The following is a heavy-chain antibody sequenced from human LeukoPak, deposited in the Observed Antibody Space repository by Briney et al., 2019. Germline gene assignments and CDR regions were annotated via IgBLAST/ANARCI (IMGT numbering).Heavy chain of an antibody. D-gene: IGHD6-6*01. CDR2: IYPGDSDT. J-gene: IGHJ4*02. Sequence: GESLKISCKGSGYSFTSYWIGWVRQMPGKGLEWMGIIYPGDSDTRYSPSFQGQVTISADKSISTAYLQWSSLKASDTAMYYCARGPVAARSAYYFDYWGQGTLVTVSS. CDR1: GYSFTSYW. V-gene: IGHV5-51*01. CDR3: ARGPVAARSAYYFDY.